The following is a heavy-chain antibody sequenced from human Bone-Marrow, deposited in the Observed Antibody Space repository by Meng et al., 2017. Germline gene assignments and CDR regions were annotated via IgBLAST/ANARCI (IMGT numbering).Heavy chain of an antibody. CDR3: ARAPDYYGSGLNYYGMDV. D-gene: IGHD3-10*01. J-gene: IGHJ6*02. CDR1: GYTFTSYG. V-gene: IGHV1-18*01. CDR2: ISAYNGNT. Sequence: GGSLRLSCKASGYTFTSYGISWVRQAPGQGLEWMGWISAYNGNTNYAQKLQGRVTMTTDTSTSTAYMELRSLRSDDTAVYYCARAPDYYGSGLNYYGMDVWGQGTTVTVSS.